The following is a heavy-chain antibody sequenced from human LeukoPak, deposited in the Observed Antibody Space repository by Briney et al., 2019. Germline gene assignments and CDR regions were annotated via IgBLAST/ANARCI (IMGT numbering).Heavy chain of an antibody. CDR3: AKDPTDFDSSGQTYFDY. D-gene: IGHD3-22*01. J-gene: IGHJ4*02. Sequence: GGSLRLSCAASGFTFRSYSMNWVRQAPGKGLEWVSFVSSSSSNIYYADSVKGRFTISRDNSKNTLYLQMNSLKAEDTAIYYCAKDPTDFDSSGQTYFDYWGQGTLVTVSS. CDR1: GFTFRSYS. CDR2: VSSSSSNI. V-gene: IGHV3-21*04.